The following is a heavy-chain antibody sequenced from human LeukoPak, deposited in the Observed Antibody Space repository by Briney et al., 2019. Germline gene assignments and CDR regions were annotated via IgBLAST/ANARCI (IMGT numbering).Heavy chain of an antibody. CDR1: GGSISSYY. CDR3: ARQQTSGWLDY. CDR2: IYYSGNT. J-gene: IGHJ4*02. Sequence: PSETLSLTCTVSGGSISSYYWSWIRQPPGKGLEWIGYIYYSGNTNYNPSLKSRVTISVDTSKNQFSLKLSSVTAADTAVYYCARQQTSGWLDYWGQGTLVTVSS. V-gene: IGHV4-59*08. D-gene: IGHD6-19*01.